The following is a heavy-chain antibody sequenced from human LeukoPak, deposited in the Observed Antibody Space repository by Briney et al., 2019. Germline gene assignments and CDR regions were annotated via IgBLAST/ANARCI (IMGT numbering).Heavy chain of an antibody. CDR2: IYYSGST. J-gene: IGHJ5*02. CDR3: AREYSSSWYVGWFDP. CDR1: GGSISSYY. Sequence: SSETLSLTCTVSGGSISSYYWSWIRQPPGKGLEWIGYIYYSGSTNYNPSLKSRVTISVDTSKNQFSLKLSSVTAADTAVYYCAREYSSSWYVGWFDPWGQGTLVTVSS. V-gene: IGHV4-59*01. D-gene: IGHD6-13*01.